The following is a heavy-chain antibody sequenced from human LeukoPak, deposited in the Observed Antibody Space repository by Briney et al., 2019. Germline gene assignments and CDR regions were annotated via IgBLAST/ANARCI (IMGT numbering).Heavy chain of an antibody. CDR3: ARDMRRYDFWSGYNTYYYYGMDV. CDR2: IYYSGNT. V-gene: IGHV4-59*01. D-gene: IGHD3-3*01. CDR1: GGSISSYY. J-gene: IGHJ6*02. Sequence: SETLSLTCTVSGGSISSYYWSWIRQPPGKGLEWIEYIYYSGNTNYNPSLKSRVTISVDTSKNQFSLKLSSVTAADTAVYYCARDMRRYDFWSGYNTYYYYGMDVWGQGTTVTVSS.